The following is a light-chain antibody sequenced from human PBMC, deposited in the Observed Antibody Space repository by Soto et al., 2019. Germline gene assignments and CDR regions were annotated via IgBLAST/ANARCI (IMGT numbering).Light chain of an antibody. Sequence: DIQMTQSPSTLSGSVGDRVTITCRASQTISSWLAWYQQKPGKAPKLLIYKASTLKSGVPSRFSGSGYGTEFSLTITSLQPEEFATYDCLQHNSYSYTFGQGTKVDIK. CDR1: QTISSW. CDR2: KAS. V-gene: IGKV1-5*03. CDR3: LQHNSYSYT. J-gene: IGKJ2*01.